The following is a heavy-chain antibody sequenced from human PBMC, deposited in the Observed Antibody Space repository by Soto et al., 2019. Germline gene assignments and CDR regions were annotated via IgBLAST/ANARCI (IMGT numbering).Heavy chain of an antibody. Sequence: SETLSLTCTVSGGSISSSSYYWSWFRQPPGKGLEWIGYIHYSGSTNYNPSLKSRVTISVDTSKNQFSLKLSSVTAADTAVYYCARYYGGYSDYWGQGTLVTVSS. CDR2: IHYSGST. CDR3: ARYYGGYSDY. V-gene: IGHV4-61*05. J-gene: IGHJ4*02. D-gene: IGHD2-21*01. CDR1: GGSISSSSYY.